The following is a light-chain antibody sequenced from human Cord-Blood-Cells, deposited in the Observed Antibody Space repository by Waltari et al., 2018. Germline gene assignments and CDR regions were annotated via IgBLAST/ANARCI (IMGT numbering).Light chain of an antibody. CDR1: QSVSSY. CDR3: QQRSNWPLFT. Sequence: EIVLTQSPATLSLSPGESATLSCRASQSVSSYLAWYQQKPCQAPRLPIYDASNRATGIPARFSGGGPGTDFTLTISSLEPEDFAVYYCQQRSNWPLFTFGPGTKVDIK. V-gene: IGKV3-11*01. J-gene: IGKJ3*01. CDR2: DAS.